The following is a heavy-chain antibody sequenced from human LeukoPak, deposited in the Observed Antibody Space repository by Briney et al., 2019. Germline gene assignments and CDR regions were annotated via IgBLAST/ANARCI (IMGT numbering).Heavy chain of an antibody. D-gene: IGHD3-16*01. CDR2: IANSGSVK. J-gene: IGHJ4*02. Sequence: PGGSLRLSCAASGFTFSTYAMSWVRQAPGKGLEWVSVIANSGSVKFYGDSVKGRFTISRDNSQNTVSLQMNSLRAEDTAVYYCVKLRCPGNYAKWYFDYWGQGTLVTVSS. CDR1: GFTFSTYA. V-gene: IGHV3-23*01. CDR3: VKLRCPGNYAKWYFDY.